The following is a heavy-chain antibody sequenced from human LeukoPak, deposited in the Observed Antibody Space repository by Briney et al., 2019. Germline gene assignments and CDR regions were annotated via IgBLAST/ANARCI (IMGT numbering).Heavy chain of an antibody. Sequence: PSETLSLTCTVSGGSISSSSYYWGWIRQPPGKGLEWIGSIYYSGSTYYNPSLKSRVTISVDTSKNQFSLKLSSVTAADTAVYYCARHLPFNYYFDYWGQGTLVTVPS. V-gene: IGHV4-39*01. J-gene: IGHJ4*02. CDR3: ARHLPFNYYFDY. CDR1: GGSISSSSYY. CDR2: IYYSGST. D-gene: IGHD3-16*01.